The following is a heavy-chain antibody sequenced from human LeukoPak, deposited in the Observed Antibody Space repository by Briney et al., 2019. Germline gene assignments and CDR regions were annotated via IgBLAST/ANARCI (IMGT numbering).Heavy chain of an antibody. CDR3: ATIRTVQDNSFDY. V-gene: IGHV3-15*01. CDR2: IRSNDDDRTT. CDR1: IFTYSSYA. D-gene: IGHD3/OR15-3a*01. J-gene: IGHJ4*02. Sequence: PGGSQTLLCVPSIFTYSSYAMSWLRQARGEGLEWVGRIRSNDDDRTTEYAAPVKGRFAISSDDSKNTLYLQMSSLKTEETAVYYCATIRTVQDNSFDYWGQGTLVTVSS.